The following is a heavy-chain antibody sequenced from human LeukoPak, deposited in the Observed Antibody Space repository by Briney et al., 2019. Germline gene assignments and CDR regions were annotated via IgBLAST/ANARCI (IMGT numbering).Heavy chain of an antibody. Sequence: SVKVSCKASGFTFTSSAVQWVRQARGQRLEWIGWIVVGSGNTNYAQKFQERVTITRDMSTSTAYMELSSLRSEDTAVYYCAAFDFRGLLRVDPWGQGTLVTVSS. CDR3: AAFDFRGLLRVDP. V-gene: IGHV1-58*01. J-gene: IGHJ5*02. CDR2: IVVGSGNT. CDR1: GFTFTSSA. D-gene: IGHD3-10*01.